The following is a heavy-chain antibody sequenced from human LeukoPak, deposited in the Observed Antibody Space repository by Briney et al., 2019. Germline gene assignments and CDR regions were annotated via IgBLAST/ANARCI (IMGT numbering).Heavy chain of an antibody. CDR1: GGSISSSSYY. J-gene: IGHJ4*02. V-gene: IGHV4-39*01. Sequence: SETLSLTCTVSGGSISSSSYYWGWIRQPPGKGLEWIGSIYYSGSTYYNPSLKSRVTISVDTSKNQFFLNLNSVTAADTAVYYCARHFGYYKTAPFDYWGQGALVTVSS. D-gene: IGHD3-9*01. CDR2: IYYSGST. CDR3: ARHFGYYKTAPFDY.